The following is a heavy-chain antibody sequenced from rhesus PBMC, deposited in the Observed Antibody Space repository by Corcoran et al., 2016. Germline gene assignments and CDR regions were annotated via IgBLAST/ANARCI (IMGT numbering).Heavy chain of an antibody. CDR3: AKPSYGSVIYGLDS. V-gene: IGHV3S5*01. CDR2: ISNGGGST. D-gene: IGHD4-29*01. J-gene: IGHJ6*01. CDR1: GFTFSSYG. Sequence: EVQLVESGGGLVQPGGSLRLSCAASGFTFSSYGMSWVRQAPGKGLEWVSYISNGGGSTYYEDSVRRRYTITRDNSKNTLSLQRNSLRAEDTAVYYCAKPSYGSVIYGLDSWGQGVVVTVSS.